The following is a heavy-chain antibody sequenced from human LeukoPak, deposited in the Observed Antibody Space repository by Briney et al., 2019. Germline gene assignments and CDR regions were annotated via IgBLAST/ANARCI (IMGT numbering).Heavy chain of an antibody. V-gene: IGHV4-31*03. Sequence: SETLSLTCTVSGGSLSSGGYYWSWVRQHPGTGLEWVGYIYYSGSTYYNPSLKSRVTISVDTSKNQFSLKLSSVTAAGTAVYYCARGRSGAVFSFDYWGQGTLVTVSS. CDR2: IYYSGST. CDR1: GGSLSSGGYY. D-gene: IGHD6-19*01. J-gene: IGHJ4*02. CDR3: ARGRSGAVFSFDY.